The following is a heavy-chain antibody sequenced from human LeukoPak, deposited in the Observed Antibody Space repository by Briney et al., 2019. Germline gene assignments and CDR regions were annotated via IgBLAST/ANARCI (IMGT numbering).Heavy chain of an antibody. CDR1: GGSISSYY. CDR2: IYYSGST. V-gene: IGHV4-59*01. Sequence: PSETLSLTCTVSGGSISSYYWSWIRQPPGKGLEWIGYIYYSGSTNYNPSLKSRVTISVDTSKNQFSLKLSSVTAADTAVYHCARGEYYFDYWGQGTLVTVSS. J-gene: IGHJ4*02. D-gene: IGHD3-10*01. CDR3: ARGEYYFDY.